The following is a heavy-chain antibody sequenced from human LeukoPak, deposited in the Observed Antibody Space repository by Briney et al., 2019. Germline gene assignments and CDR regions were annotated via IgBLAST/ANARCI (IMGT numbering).Heavy chain of an antibody. CDR3: AREGSMTARPFVSIDY. CDR1: GGSISSYY. CDR2: IHTSGST. V-gene: IGHV4-4*07. D-gene: IGHD6-6*01. Sequence: SETLSLTCTVSGGSISSYYWSWVRQPAGRGLEWIGRIHTSGSTDYNPSLESRVTMSVDTSKNQFSLKLSSVTAADTAVYYCAREGSMTARPFVSIDYWGQGTLVTVSS. J-gene: IGHJ4*02.